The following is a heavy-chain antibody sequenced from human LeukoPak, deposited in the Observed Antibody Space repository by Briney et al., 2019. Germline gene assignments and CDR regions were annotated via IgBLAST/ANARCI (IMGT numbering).Heavy chain of an antibody. CDR3: ARDAGIESPRYYFDY. Sequence: GGSPRLSCAASGFTFSSYGMHWVRQAPGKGLEWVAVIWYDGSNKYYADSVKGRFTISRDNSKNTLYLQMNSLRAEDTAVYYCARDAGIESPRYYFDYWGQGTLVTVSS. D-gene: IGHD1-1*01. J-gene: IGHJ4*02. V-gene: IGHV3-33*01. CDR2: IWYDGSNK. CDR1: GFTFSSYG.